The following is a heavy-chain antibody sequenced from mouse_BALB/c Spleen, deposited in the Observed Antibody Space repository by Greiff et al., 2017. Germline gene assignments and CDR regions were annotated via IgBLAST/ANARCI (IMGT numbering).Heavy chain of an antibody. CDR1: GYSITSGYY. V-gene: IGHV3-6*02. CDR3: ARDLGGRAMDY. CDR2: ISYDGSN. J-gene: IGHJ4*01. Sequence: VQLQQSGPGLVKPSQSLSLTCSVTGYSITSGYYWNWIRQFPGNKLEWMGYISYDGSNNYNPSLKNRISITRDTSKNQFFLKLNSVTTEDTATYYCARDLGGRAMDYWGQGTSVTVSS.